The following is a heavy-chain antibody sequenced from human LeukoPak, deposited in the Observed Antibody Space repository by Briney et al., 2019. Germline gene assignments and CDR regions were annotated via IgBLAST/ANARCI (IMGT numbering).Heavy chain of an antibody. V-gene: IGHV3-21*01. Sequence: GGPLRLSCAASGFIFSSYSMNWVRQAPGKGLEWVSSISSSSSYIYYADSVKGRFTISRDNAKNSLYLQMNSLRAEDTAVYYCARDRSYTIFGVAPDALDIWGQGTMVTVSS. D-gene: IGHD3-3*01. CDR2: ISSSSSYI. J-gene: IGHJ3*02. CDR1: GFIFSSYS. CDR3: ARDRSYTIFGVAPDALDI.